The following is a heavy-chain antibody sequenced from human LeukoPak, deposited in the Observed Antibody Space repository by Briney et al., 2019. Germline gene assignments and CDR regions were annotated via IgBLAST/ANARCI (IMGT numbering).Heavy chain of an antibody. D-gene: IGHD5-12*01. V-gene: IGHV3-21*01. J-gene: IGHJ4*02. CDR1: GFTFSSYS. CDR2: ISSSSSYI. CDR3: ARDLPEFNVDAPWRDY. Sequence: GGSLRLSCAASGFTFSSYSMNWVRQAPGKGLEWVSSISSSSSYIYYADSVKGRFTISRDNAKNSLYLQMNSLRAEDTAVYYCARDLPEFNVDAPWRDYWGQGTLVTVSS.